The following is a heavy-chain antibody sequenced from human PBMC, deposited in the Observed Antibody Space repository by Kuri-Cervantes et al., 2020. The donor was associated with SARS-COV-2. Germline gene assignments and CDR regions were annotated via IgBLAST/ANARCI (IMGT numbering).Heavy chain of an antibody. V-gene: IGHV4-59*01. CDR3: ARATSFTSIYYYFDS. CDR1: GGSISNDY. Sequence: GSLRLSCTVSGGSISNDYWSWIRQSPGKGLEWIGHIYYSGSSSYNPSLRSRLTISVDTSKRQIFLRLSSVTAADTAIYFCARATSFTSIYYYFDSWGQGNLVTVSS. J-gene: IGHJ4*02. D-gene: IGHD2-2*01. CDR2: IYYSGSS.